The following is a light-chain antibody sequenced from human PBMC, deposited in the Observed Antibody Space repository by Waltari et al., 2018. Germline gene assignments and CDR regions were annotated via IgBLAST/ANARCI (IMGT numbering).Light chain of an antibody. CDR1: QSVGTN. V-gene: IGKV3-15*01. J-gene: IGKJ2*01. CDR3: QQRSSWPFMYT. CDR2: GAS. Sequence: DIVMTQSPATLSVSPGERATLSCRASQSVGTNLAWYQQRPGQAPRLLLYGASSRATGIPARFSGSGSGTDFTLTINSLQPEDFALYYCQQRSSWPFMYTFGQGTKLEIK.